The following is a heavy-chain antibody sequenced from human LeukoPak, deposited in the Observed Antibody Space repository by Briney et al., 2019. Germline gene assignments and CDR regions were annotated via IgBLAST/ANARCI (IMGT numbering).Heavy chain of an antibody. V-gene: IGHV3-9*01. CDR3: AKDVYYDILTGSGNAFDI. J-gene: IGHJ3*02. CDR2: ISWNSGSI. CDR1: GSTFDDYA. Sequence: GRSLRLSCAASGSTFDDYAMHWVRQAPGKGLEWVSGISWNSGSIGYADSVKGRFTISRDNAKNSLYLQMNSLRAEDTALYYCAKDVYYDILTGSGNAFDIWGQGTMVTVSS. D-gene: IGHD3-9*01.